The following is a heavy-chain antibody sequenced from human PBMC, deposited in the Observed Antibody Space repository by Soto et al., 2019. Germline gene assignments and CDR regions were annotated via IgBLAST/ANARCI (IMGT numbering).Heavy chain of an antibody. CDR2: VNPSSGNT. CDR1: GYTFTTYD. CDR3: ARASMYICYDH. D-gene: IGHD1-20*01. V-gene: IGHV1-8*01. Sequence: QVQLVQSGAEVKRPGASVKVSCEASGYTFTTYDINWVRQASGQGLEWMGCVNPSSGNTVYARKYHVRVTMTGDTSISTSYMELNLLESDDPATYICARASMYICYDHWGQGTLVTVST. J-gene: IGHJ5*02.